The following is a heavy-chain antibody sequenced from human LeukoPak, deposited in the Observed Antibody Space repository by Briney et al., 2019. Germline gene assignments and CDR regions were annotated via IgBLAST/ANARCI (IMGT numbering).Heavy chain of an antibody. Sequence: GGSLRLSCAASGCTFSSQAMTWVRQAPGKGLEWVSGISSSGGSTNYSASVTGRFTISRDNSKNTMFQKTNSLRVEDTAVYFCATHVGYCSGGNCYGDWGQGTLVTVSS. D-gene: IGHD2-15*01. CDR1: GCTFSSQA. CDR3: ATHVGYCSGGNCYGD. V-gene: IGHV3-23*01. CDR2: ISSSGGST. J-gene: IGHJ4*02.